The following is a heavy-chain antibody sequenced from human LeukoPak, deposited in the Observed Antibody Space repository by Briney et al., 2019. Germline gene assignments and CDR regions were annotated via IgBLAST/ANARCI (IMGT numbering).Heavy chain of an antibody. CDR3: AKDLDILTGYGDY. CDR1: GFTVSSNY. V-gene: IGHV3-23*01. J-gene: IGHJ4*02. D-gene: IGHD3-9*01. Sequence: GGSLRLSCAASGFTVSSNYMSWVRQAPGKGLEWVSAISGSGGSTYYADSVKGRFTISRDNSKNTLYLQMNSLRAEDTAVYYCAKDLDILTGYGDYWGQGTLVTVSS. CDR2: ISGSGGST.